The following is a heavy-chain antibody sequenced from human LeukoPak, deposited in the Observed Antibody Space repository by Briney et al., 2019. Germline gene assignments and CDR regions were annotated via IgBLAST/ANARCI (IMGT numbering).Heavy chain of an antibody. CDR1: GFTFGNYS. CDR2: IGSSSHFR. CDR3: ARSCDGDCYSDY. Sequence: GGSLRLSCAASGFTFGNYSMNWVRQAPGKGLEWVSSIGSSSHFRYYADSLKGRVTISRDNAKNSLYLQMNSLRAEDTAVYYCARSCDGDCYSDYWGQGTLVTVSS. J-gene: IGHJ4*02. V-gene: IGHV3-21*01. D-gene: IGHD2-21*02.